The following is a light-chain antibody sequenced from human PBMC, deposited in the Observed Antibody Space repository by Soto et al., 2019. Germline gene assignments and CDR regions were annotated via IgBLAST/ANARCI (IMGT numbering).Light chain of an antibody. V-gene: IGKV1-17*01. CDR3: LQHNTYPLT. CDR2: AAS. CDR1: QGIRNN. Sequence: DIQMTQSPSSLSASVGDRVTITCRASQGIRNNLGWDQEKPGKAPKRLIYAASSLQSGVPSSFSGSGFGTEFTPTISSLQPEDVATYYCLQHNTYPLTFGGGTKVEI. J-gene: IGKJ4*01.